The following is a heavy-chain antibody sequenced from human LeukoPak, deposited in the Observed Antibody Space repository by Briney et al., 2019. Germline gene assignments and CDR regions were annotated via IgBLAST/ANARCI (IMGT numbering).Heavy chain of an antibody. D-gene: IGHD2-2*01. CDR2: FDPEDGET. V-gene: IGHV1-24*01. Sequence: ASVKVSCKVSGYTLTELSMYWVRQAPGKGLEWMGGFDPEDGETIYAQKFQGRVTMTEDTSTDTAYMELSSLRSEDTAVYYCATDRLGYCSSTSCYFDYWGQGTLVTVSS. CDR3: ATDRLGYCSSTSCYFDY. CDR1: GYTLTELS. J-gene: IGHJ4*02.